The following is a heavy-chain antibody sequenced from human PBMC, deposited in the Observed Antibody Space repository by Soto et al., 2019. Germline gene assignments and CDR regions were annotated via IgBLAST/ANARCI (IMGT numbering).Heavy chain of an antibody. J-gene: IGHJ6*02. CDR1: GGSISSYY. Sequence: SETLSLTCTVSGGSISSYYWSWIRQPPGKGLEWIGYIYYSGSTNYNPSLKSRVTISVDTSKNQFSLKLSSVTAADTAVYYCARGSPMYYYDSSGYYYYYGMDVWGQGTTVTVSS. D-gene: IGHD3-22*01. CDR3: ARGSPMYYYDSSGYYYYYGMDV. CDR2: IYYSGST. V-gene: IGHV4-59*12.